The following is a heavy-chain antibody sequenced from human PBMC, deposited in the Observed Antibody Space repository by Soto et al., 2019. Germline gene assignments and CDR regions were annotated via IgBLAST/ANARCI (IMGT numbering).Heavy chain of an antibody. D-gene: IGHD2-8*01. CDR1: GGSVSSGGYY. CDR2: IYYSGTT. J-gene: IGHJ4*02. V-gene: IGHV4-31*03. Sequence: SETLSLTCTVSGGSVSSGGYYWSWIRQHPGTGLEWIGYIYYSGTTYFNPSLKSRASISLDTSKNEFSLKLTSVTAADTAVYYCARRALPQCINGVCYKDGFWDYWGQGGLVTVSS. CDR3: ARRALPQCINGVCYKDGFWDY.